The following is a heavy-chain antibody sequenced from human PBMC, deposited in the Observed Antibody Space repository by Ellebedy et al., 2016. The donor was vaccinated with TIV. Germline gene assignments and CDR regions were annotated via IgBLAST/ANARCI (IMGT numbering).Heavy chain of an antibody. CDR2: ISSSSSHI. CDR1: GFTFSSYS. Sequence: GESLKISCAASGFTFSSYSMNWVRQAPGKGLEWASSISSSSSHIYYADSVKGRFTISRDNAKNSLYLQMNSLRAEDTAVYYCARDPQYYFDYWGQGTLVTVSS. V-gene: IGHV3-21*01. CDR3: ARDPQYYFDY. J-gene: IGHJ4*02.